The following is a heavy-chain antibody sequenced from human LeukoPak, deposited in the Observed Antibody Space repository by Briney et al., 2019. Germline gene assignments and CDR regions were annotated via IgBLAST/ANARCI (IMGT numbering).Heavy chain of an antibody. CDR1: GGSISLSY. Sequence: SETLSLTCTVSGGSISLSYWSWIRQPPGRGLEWIGYLYYTGSTKYNPSLKSRVTMSVDTSKNQFSLKLKSVTATDTAVYYCARHVPFSGNYLLDLWGQGTLVTVSS. CDR2: LYYTGST. CDR3: ARHVPFSGNYLLDL. D-gene: IGHD1-26*01. J-gene: IGHJ4*02. V-gene: IGHV4-59*08.